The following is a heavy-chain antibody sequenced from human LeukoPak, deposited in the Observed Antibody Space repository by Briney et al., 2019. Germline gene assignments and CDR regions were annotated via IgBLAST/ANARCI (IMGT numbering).Heavy chain of an antibody. CDR3: AKDQVGATDY. V-gene: IGHV3-53*01. Sequence: GGSLRLSCAASGFTVSSSYMIWVRQAPGKGLEWVSLIYSGGSTYYADSVKGRFTISRDNSKNTLYLQMNSLRAEDTAVYYCAKDQVGATDYWGQGTLVTVSS. CDR2: IYSGGST. J-gene: IGHJ4*02. CDR1: GFTVSSSY. D-gene: IGHD1-26*01.